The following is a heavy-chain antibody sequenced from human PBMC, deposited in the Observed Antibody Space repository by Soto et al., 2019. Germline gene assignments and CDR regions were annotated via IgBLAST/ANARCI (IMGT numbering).Heavy chain of an antibody. V-gene: IGHV4-30-4*01. CDR2: IYYTGST. CDR1: GGSISTGDYF. D-gene: IGHD6-13*01. Sequence: SSETLSLTCTVFGGSISTGDYFWSWIRQPPGKGLEWIGYIYYTGSTFYNPSLRSRVTISGDTSKNEFSLKLSSVTAAVSAVYSCARGRGSSWYFDYWGQGTLVTVSS. J-gene: IGHJ4*02. CDR3: ARGRGSSWYFDY.